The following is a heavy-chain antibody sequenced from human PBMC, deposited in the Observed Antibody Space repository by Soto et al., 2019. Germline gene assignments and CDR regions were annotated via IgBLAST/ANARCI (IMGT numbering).Heavy chain of an antibody. J-gene: IGHJ3*02. CDR2: IKQDGSEK. Sequence: EVQLVESGGGLVQPGGSLRLSCAASGFTFSSYWMSWVRQAPGKGLEWVANIKQDGSEKYYVDSVKGRFTISSDNAKNLLYLQMNSLGAGDTAVYYCARPLNAGIAGPPSAFDIWGQGTMVTVSS. CDR1: GFTFSSYW. V-gene: IGHV3-7*01. CDR3: ARPLNAGIAGPPSAFDI. D-gene: IGHD6-13*01.